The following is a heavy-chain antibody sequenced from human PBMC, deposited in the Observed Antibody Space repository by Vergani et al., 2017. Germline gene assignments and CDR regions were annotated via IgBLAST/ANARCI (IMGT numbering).Heavy chain of an antibody. V-gene: IGHV1-2*02. J-gene: IGHJ4*02. CDR1: GDTFTGYY. CDR2: INPNSGGT. D-gene: IGHD2-2*01. CDR3: ARAGYCSSTSCYPRR. Sequence: QVQLVQSGAEVKKPGASVKVSCKASGDTFTGYYMHWVRQAPGQGLEWMGWINPNSGGTNYAQKFQGRVTMTRDTSISTAYMELSRLRSDDTAVYYCARAGYCSSTSCYPRRGGQGTLVTVSS.